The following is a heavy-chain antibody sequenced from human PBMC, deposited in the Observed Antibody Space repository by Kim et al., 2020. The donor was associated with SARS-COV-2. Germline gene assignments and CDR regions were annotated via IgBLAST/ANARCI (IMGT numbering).Heavy chain of an antibody. J-gene: IGHJ3*02. CDR2: MSYDGSVK. CDR1: GFTFTKYG. CDR3: TSGAVSGNDAFGI. Sequence: GGSLRLSCEASGFTFTKYGMHWVRQAPGTGLEWVAFMSYDGSVKYYGETVKGRFTISRDTSKNTLFLQMDSLRAEDTAVYYCTSGAVSGNDAFGIWGQGSLVTVSS. V-gene: IGHV3-30*03. D-gene: IGHD6-19*01.